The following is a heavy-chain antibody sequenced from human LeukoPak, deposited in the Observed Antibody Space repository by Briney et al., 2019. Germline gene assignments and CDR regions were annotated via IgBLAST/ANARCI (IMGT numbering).Heavy chain of an antibody. V-gene: IGHV3-20*04. CDR1: GFTFDDYG. D-gene: IGHD3-3*01. Sequence: PGGSLRLSCAASGFTFDDYGMSWVRQAPGKGLEWVSGINWNGGSTGYADSVKGRFTISRDNAKNSLYLQMNSLRAEDTALYYCARVDAATRYYDFWSGYYTVSDYWGQGTLVTVSS. J-gene: IGHJ4*02. CDR3: ARVDAATRYYDFWSGYYTVSDY. CDR2: INWNGGST.